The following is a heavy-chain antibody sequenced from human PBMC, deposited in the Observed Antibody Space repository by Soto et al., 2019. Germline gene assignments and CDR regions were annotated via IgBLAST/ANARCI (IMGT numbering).Heavy chain of an antibody. Sequence: EVQLLESGGGLVQPGGSLRLSCAASGFTFSSSAMSWVRQAPGTGLEWVSTISGSGGSTYYADSVKGRFTIARDNSKNPLYLQMNSLRAEDTAVYYCAKDPHGARPHNFDYWGQGTLVTVSS. CDR2: ISGSGGST. V-gene: IGHV3-23*01. D-gene: IGHD1-26*01. J-gene: IGHJ4*02. CDR1: GFTFSSSA. CDR3: AKDPHGARPHNFDY.